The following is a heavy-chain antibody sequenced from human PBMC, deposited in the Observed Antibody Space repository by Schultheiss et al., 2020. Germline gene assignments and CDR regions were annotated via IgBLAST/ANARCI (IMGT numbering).Heavy chain of an antibody. D-gene: IGHD2-15*01. CDR1: GFTFSSYD. CDR2: ISGSGGST. Sequence: GSLRLSCAASGFTFSSYDMHWVRQATGKGLEWVSAISGSGGSTYYADSVKGRFTISRDNAKNSLYLQMNSLRAEDTAVYYCARDLAAGWYFDYWGQGTLVTVS. CDR3: ARDLAAGWYFDY. J-gene: IGHJ4*02. V-gene: IGHV3-23*01.